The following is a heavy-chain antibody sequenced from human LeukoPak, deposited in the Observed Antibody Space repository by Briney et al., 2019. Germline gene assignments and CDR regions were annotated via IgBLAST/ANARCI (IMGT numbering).Heavy chain of an antibody. J-gene: IGHJ6*03. CDR1: GGSISGYY. Sequence: SETLSLTCTVSGGSISGYYWNWIRQAAGKGLEWVGRIYSNGHIDHNASLKSRVAMSVDTSTNLFSLKQNSLTAADTAVYYCARERSESPGSGYDMDVWGKGTPVIVFS. CDR2: IYSNGHI. D-gene: IGHD1-14*01. CDR3: ARERSESPGSGYDMDV. V-gene: IGHV4-4*07.